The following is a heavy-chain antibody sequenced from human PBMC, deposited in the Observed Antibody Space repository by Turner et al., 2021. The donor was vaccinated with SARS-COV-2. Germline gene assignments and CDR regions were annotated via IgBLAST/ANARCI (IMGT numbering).Heavy chain of an antibody. CDR2: IYYRGST. D-gene: IGHD2-21*02. Sequence: QVQLQESGPRLVKPLETLSLTCTVSGGSMNSNFWSWIRQPPGKRLEWIGYIYYRGSTNYNPSLESRVTISVDTSKNQFSLKLTSVTAADTAIYYRARETVNNWVDPWGQGTLVTVSS. CDR1: GGSMNSNF. CDR3: ARETVNNWVDP. V-gene: IGHV4-59*01. J-gene: IGHJ5*02.